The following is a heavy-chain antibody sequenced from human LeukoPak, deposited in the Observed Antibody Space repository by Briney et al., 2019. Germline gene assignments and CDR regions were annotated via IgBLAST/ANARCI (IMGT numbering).Heavy chain of an antibody. CDR1: GLTFSSYW. D-gene: IGHD4-17*01. J-gene: IGHJ6*03. V-gene: IGHV3-7*01. Sequence: PGGSLRLSCAASGLTFSSYWMSWVRQAPGKGLEWVANIKQDGSEKYYVDSVKGRFTISRDNAKNSLYLQMNSLRAEDTAVYYCARGPTVTTSFYYYYYYMDVWGKGTTVTVSS. CDR3: ARGPTVTTSFYYYYYYMDV. CDR2: IKQDGSEK.